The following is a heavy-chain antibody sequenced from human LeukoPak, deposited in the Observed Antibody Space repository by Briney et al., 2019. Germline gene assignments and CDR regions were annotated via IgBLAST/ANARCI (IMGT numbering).Heavy chain of an antibody. Sequence: PGGSLRLPCAASGFTFDDYAMHWVRQAPGKGLEWVSGISWNSGSIGYADSVKGRFTISRDNAKNSLYLQMNSLRAEDTALYYCAKGTAMLPSYYFDYWGQGTLVTVSS. V-gene: IGHV3-9*01. CDR3: AKGTAMLPSYYFDY. D-gene: IGHD5-18*01. J-gene: IGHJ4*02. CDR1: GFTFDDYA. CDR2: ISWNSGSI.